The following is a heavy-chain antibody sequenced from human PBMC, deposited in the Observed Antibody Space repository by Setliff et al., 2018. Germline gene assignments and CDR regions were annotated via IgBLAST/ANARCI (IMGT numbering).Heavy chain of an antibody. V-gene: IGHV4-31*03. Sequence: SETLSLTCTVSGGSISSGGYYWSWIRQHPGKGLEWIGYIYYSGNTYYNPSLKSRVTISVDTSKNQFSLKLSSVTAADTAVYYCARAAGYSSSWYHYYYGVDVWGQGTTVTVS. CDR2: IYYSGNT. CDR3: ARAAGYSSSWYHYYYGVDV. CDR1: GGSISSGGYY. J-gene: IGHJ6*02. D-gene: IGHD6-13*01.